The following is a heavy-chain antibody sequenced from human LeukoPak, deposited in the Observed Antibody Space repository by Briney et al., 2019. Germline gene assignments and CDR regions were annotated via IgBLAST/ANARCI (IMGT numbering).Heavy chain of an antibody. CDR3: ARGPLRFLEWFLH. CDR1: GGTFISYA. CDR2: IIPIFGTA. V-gene: IGHV1-69*13. J-gene: IGHJ4*02. D-gene: IGHD3-3*01. Sequence: SVKVSCKASGGTFISYAISWVRQAPGQGLEWMGGIIPIFGTANYAQKFQGRVTITADESTSTAYMELSSLRSEDTAVYYCARGPLRFLEWFLHWGQGTLVTVSS.